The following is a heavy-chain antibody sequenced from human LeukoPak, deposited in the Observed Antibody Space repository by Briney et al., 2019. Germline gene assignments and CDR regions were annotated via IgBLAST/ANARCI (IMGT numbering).Heavy chain of an antibody. J-gene: IGHJ6*03. CDR1: GYTFTSYA. D-gene: IGHD2-15*01. Sequence: ASVKVSCKASGYTFTSYAMNWVRQAPGQGLEWMGWINTNTGNPTYAQGFTGRFVFSLDTSVSTAYLQISSLKAEDTAVYYCARLDEGYCSGGSCYSPLSYEYYYMDVWGKGTTVTVSS. CDR2: INTNTGNP. CDR3: ARLDEGYCSGGSCYSPLSYEYYYMDV. V-gene: IGHV7-4-1*02.